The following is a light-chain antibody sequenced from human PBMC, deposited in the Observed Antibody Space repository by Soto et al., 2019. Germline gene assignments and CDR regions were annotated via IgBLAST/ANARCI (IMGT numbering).Light chain of an antibody. Sequence: QSALTQPASVSGSPGQSITISCSGTSRDVGGSNLVSWYQQYPGKAPKLMIYEVTNRPSGVSNRFSGSKSGNTASLTISGLQAEDEADYYCSLYTATSTLGVFGTGTKLTVL. J-gene: IGLJ1*01. CDR1: SRDVGGSNL. V-gene: IGLV2-14*01. CDR3: SLYTATSTLGV. CDR2: EVT.